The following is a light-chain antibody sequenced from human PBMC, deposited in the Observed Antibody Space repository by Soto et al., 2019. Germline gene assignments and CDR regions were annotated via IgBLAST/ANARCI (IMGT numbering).Light chain of an antibody. CDR2: SAS. Sequence: GDRVIITCRASQDIRDELGWYQQKPGKAPKLLIYSASTLQSGVPSRFSGSGSGTDFTLTISSLQPEDFASYFCLQDYAYPWTFGQGSRVEI. J-gene: IGKJ1*01. CDR3: LQDYAYPWT. CDR1: QDIRDE. V-gene: IGKV1-6*01.